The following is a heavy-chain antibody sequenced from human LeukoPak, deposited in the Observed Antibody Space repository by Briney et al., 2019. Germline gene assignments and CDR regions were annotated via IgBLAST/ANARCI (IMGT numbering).Heavy chain of an antibody. CDR3: ARVELELLDY. J-gene: IGHJ4*02. CDR2: ISSSSSTI. Sequence: GGSLRLSCAASGFTFSSYSMNWVRQAPGKGLEWVSYISSSSSTIYYADSVKGRFTISRDNAKNSLYLQMNSLRAEDTAVYYCARVELELLDYWGQGTLVTVSS. D-gene: IGHD1-7*01. V-gene: IGHV3-48*01. CDR1: GFTFSSYS.